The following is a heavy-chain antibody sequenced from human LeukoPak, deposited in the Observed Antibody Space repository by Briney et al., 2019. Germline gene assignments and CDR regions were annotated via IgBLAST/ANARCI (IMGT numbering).Heavy chain of an antibody. CDR2: ISSTSSAT. D-gene: IGHD3-16*01. Sequence: GASLRLSCAASGFIFTNYSMNWVRQAPREGLEFVSSISSTSSATYYADSVKGRFTISRDNAKNSMYLQMNSLRDEDTAVYYCARQGDLDYWGQGTLVTVCS. CDR1: GFIFTNYS. V-gene: IGHV3-48*02. J-gene: IGHJ4*02. CDR3: ARQGDLDY.